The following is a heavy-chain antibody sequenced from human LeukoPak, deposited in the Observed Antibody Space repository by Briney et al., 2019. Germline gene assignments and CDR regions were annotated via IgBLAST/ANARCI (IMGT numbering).Heavy chain of an antibody. CDR3: AKDRVAAYYYDSSGHWLWTDGNWFDP. V-gene: IGHV3-74*01. D-gene: IGHD3-22*01. CDR2: INTDGKST. J-gene: IGHJ5*02. CDR1: GFTFSSYL. Sequence: GGSLRLSCAASGFTFSSYLMHWVRQAPGKGLVWVSRINTDGKSTTYVDPVKGRFTISRDNSKNTLYLQMNSLRAEDTAVYYCAKDRVAAYYYDSSGHWLWTDGNWFDPWGQGTLVTVSS.